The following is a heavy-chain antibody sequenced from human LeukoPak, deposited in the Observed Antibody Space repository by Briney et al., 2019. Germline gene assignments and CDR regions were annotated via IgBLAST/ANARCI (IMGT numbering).Heavy chain of an antibody. CDR1: GFTFSSYW. CDR3: ARRGGSYNDY. J-gene: IGHJ4*02. D-gene: IGHD1-26*01. V-gene: IGHV3-74*01. CDR2: ISSDGSTT. Sequence: GGSLRLSCAASGFTFSSYWMHWVRQAPGKGLVWVSRISSDGSTTSYADSVKGRFTISRDNAKNTLYLQMSSPRAEDTAAYYCARRGGSYNDYWGQGTLVTVSS.